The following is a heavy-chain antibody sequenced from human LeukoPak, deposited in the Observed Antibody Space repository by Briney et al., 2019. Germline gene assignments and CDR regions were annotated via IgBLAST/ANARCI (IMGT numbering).Heavy chain of an antibody. V-gene: IGHV4-38-2*02. Sequence: SETLSLTCTVSGGSISSGDYWGWIRQPPGKGLEWIGSIYHSGSTYYNPSLKSRVTISVDTSKNQFSLRLSSVTAADTAVYYCARDGGGRIAVAGLWYDWGQGTLATVSS. D-gene: IGHD6-19*01. CDR3: ARDGGGRIAVAGLWYD. CDR2: IYHSGST. CDR1: GGSISSGDY. J-gene: IGHJ4*02.